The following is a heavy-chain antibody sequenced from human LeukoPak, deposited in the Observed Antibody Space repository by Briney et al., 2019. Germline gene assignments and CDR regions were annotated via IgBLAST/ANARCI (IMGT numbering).Heavy chain of an antibody. CDR3: ARDYDFWSGLEY. CDR1: GFIFSSYA. CDR2: LSYDGRTQ. J-gene: IGHJ4*02. V-gene: IGHV3-30*04. Sequence: PGGSLRLSCAASGFIFSSYAMHWVRQAPGKGLEWVAVLSYDGRTQYYADSVRGRFTISRDNSKNTLYLQMNSLRAEDTAVYYCARDYDFWSGLEYWGQGTLVTVSS. D-gene: IGHD3-3*01.